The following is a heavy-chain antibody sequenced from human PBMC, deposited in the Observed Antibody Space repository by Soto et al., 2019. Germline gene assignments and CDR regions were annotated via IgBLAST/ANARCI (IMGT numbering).Heavy chain of an antibody. J-gene: IGHJ6*02. V-gene: IGHV3-33*01. CDR1: GFTFSSYG. Sequence: GGSLRLSCAASGFTFSSYGMHWVRQAPGKGLEWVAVIWYDGSNKYYADSVKGRFTISRDNSKNTLYLQMNSLRAEDTAVYYCAREIAARPGFYYYYGMDVWGQGTTVTVSS. D-gene: IGHD6-6*01. CDR2: IWYDGSNK. CDR3: AREIAARPGFYYYYGMDV.